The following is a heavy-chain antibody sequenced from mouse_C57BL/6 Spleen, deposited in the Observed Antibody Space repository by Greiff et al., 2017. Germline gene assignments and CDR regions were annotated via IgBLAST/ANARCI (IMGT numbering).Heavy chain of an antibody. CDR1: GYAFSSYW. CDR2: IYRGDGDT. J-gene: IGHJ3*01. Sequence: VQGVESGAELVKPGASVKISCKASGYAFSSYWMNWVEQRPGKGLEWIGQIYRGDGDTNYNGKFKGKTTLTADKSASTAYMQLSSLTSEDSAVYFCARGAAFAYWGQGTLVTVSA. D-gene: IGHD3-3*01. CDR3: ARGAAFAY. V-gene: IGHV1-80*01.